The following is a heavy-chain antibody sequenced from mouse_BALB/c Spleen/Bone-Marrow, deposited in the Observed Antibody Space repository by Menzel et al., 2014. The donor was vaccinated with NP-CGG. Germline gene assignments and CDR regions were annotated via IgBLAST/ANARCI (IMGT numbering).Heavy chain of an antibody. CDR1: GYSFTGYF. CDR2: INPYNGDT. Sequence: EVQLQESGPELVKPGASVKISCKASGYSFTGYFMNWVKQSHGKSPEWIGRINPYNGDTFYNQKFKGKATLTVDKSSSTAHMELLSLTSEDSAVYYCEGQDGCYGGFAYWGQGTLVTVSA. CDR3: EGQDGCYGGFAY. V-gene: IGHV1-37*01. J-gene: IGHJ3*01. D-gene: IGHD2-3*01.